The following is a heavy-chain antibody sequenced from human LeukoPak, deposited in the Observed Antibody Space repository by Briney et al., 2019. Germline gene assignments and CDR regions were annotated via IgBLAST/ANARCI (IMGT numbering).Heavy chain of an antibody. CDR1: GFTFDEYA. CDR3: ARDVGSMDYFDY. Sequence: GGSLRLSCAASGFTFDEYAMHWVRLAPGKGQEWVAGISRYSGSIGYADSVKGRFTISRDNAKNSLYLQMNSLRAEDTALYYCARDVGSMDYFDYWGQGTLVTVSS. V-gene: IGHV3-9*01. J-gene: IGHJ4*02. CDR2: ISRYSGSI. D-gene: IGHD1-26*01.